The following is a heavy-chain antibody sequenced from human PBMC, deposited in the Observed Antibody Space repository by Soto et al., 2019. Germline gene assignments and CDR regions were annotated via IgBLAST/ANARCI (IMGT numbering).Heavy chain of an antibody. CDR3: AREERYSSGWYGGY. D-gene: IGHD6-19*01. CDR2: ISAYNGNT. J-gene: IGHJ4*02. V-gene: IGHV1-18*04. CDR1: GYTFTSYC. Sequence: QVQLVQSGAEVKKPGASVKVSCKASGYTFTSYCINWVRQAPGQGLEWMGWISAYNGNTNYAQNLQGRVTMSTDTSTSTAYMELRSLRSDDTAVYYCAREERYSSGWYGGYWGQGTLVTVSS.